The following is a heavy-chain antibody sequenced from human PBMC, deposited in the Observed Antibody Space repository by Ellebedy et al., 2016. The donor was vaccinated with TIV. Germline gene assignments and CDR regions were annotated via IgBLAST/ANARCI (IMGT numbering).Heavy chain of an antibody. J-gene: IGHJ6*02. D-gene: IGHD2-2*01. Sequence: GESLKISXAASGFTFSSYGMHWVRQAPGKGLEWVAVISYDGSNKYYADSVKGRFTISRDNSKNTLYLQMNSLRAEDTAVYYCAKYEGYCSSTSCYARKYYYYYYGMDVWGQGTTVTVSS. CDR1: GFTFSSYG. CDR3: AKYEGYCSSTSCYARKYYYYYYGMDV. V-gene: IGHV3-30*18. CDR2: ISYDGSNK.